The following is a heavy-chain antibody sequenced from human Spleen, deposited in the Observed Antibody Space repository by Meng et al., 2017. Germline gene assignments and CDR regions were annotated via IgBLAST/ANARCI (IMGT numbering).Heavy chain of an antibody. Sequence: QWHPQQWGAGLLKPSVTLSLTGVVSGGSFSDSYWSWIRQPPGKGLEWIGEINHSGSTNYNPSLESRATISVDTSQNNLSLKLSSVTAADSAVYYCARGPTTMAHDFDYWGQGTLVTVSS. V-gene: IGHV4-34*01. CDR3: ARGPTTMAHDFDY. D-gene: IGHD4-11*01. CDR1: GGSFSDSY. J-gene: IGHJ4*02. CDR2: INHSGST.